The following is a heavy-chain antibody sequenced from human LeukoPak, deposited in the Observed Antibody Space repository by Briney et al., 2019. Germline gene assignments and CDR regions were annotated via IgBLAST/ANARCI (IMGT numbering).Heavy chain of an antibody. J-gene: IGHJ6*03. V-gene: IGHV4-38-2*02. CDR1: GYSISSGYY. CDR3: ARQRYNWNGYYYYYMDV. CDR2: IYYTGGT. Sequence: SETLSLTCSVSGYSISSGYYWGWIRQPPGRGLEWIGSIYYTGGTLYNPSLKSRVTISVDTSKNQFSLKLSSVTAADTAVYYCARQRYNWNGYYYYYMDVWGKGTTVTISS. D-gene: IGHD1-1*01.